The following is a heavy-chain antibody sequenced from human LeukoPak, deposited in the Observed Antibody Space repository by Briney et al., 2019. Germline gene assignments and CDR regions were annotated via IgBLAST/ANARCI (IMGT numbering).Heavy chain of an antibody. CDR3: ASVYKNGMDV. CDR2: INPSGDTT. J-gene: IGHJ6*02. Sequence: GASVKVSCKASGYTLTSYYLHWVRQAPGQGLEWMAIINPSGDTTSLAQKFQGRVTMTRDTSASTVYMELSSLRSEDTAVYYCASVYKNGMDVWGQGTTVTVSS. V-gene: IGHV1-46*01. CDR1: GYTLTSYY. D-gene: IGHD5-24*01.